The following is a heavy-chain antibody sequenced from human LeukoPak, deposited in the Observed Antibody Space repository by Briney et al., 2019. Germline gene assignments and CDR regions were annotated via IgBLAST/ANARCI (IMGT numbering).Heavy chain of an antibody. Sequence: GASVKVSCKASGYTFTSYYMHWVRQAPGQGLERMGRIIPIFGTANYAQKFQGRVTITTDESTSTADMELSSLRSEDTAVYYCARAATQYYYDSSGYRHWRQGTLVTVSS. CDR1: GYTFTSYY. D-gene: IGHD3-22*01. CDR3: ARAATQYYYDSSGYRH. V-gene: IGHV1-69*05. J-gene: IGHJ4*02. CDR2: IIPIFGTA.